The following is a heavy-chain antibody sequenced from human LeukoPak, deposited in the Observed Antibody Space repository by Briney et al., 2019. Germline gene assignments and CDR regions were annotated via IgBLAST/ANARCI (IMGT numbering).Heavy chain of an antibody. J-gene: IGHJ4*02. V-gene: IGHV3-9*01. D-gene: IGHD5-18*01. CDR3: AKVGLGYSYGQTFDY. CDR2: ISWNSGSI. Sequence: GGSLRLSCAASGFTFDDYAMHWVRQAPGKGLEWVSGISWNSGSIGYADSVKGRFTISRDNAKTSLYLQMSSLRAEDTALYYCAKVGLGYSYGQTFDYWGQGTLVTVPS. CDR1: GFTFDDYA.